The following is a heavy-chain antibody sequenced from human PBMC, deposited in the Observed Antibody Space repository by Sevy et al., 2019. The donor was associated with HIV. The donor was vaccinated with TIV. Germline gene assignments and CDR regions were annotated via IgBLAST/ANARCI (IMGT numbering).Heavy chain of an antibody. J-gene: IGHJ4*02. V-gene: IGHV3-48*03. Sequence: GGSLRLSCTASGFTFSSYEMNWVRQAPGKGLEWVSNIISSGSSKYYADSVKGRFTISRDNAKNSLFLQMNSLRTEDTAVYYCARGPHHYYDSSAFFHYWGQGTLVTVSS. CDR1: GFTFSSYE. D-gene: IGHD3-22*01. CDR2: IISSGSSK. CDR3: ARGPHHYYDSSAFFHY.